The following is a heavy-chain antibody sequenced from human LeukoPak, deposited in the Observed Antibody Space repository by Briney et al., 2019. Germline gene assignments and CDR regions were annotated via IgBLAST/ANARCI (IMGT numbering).Heavy chain of an antibody. Sequence: ASVKVSCKASGYTFTSYATHWVRQAPGQRLEWMGWINAGNGNTKYSQKFQGRVTITRDTSASTAYMELSSLRSEDTAVYYCARVARENDAFDIWGQGTMVTVSS. D-gene: IGHD6-6*01. CDR2: INAGNGNT. V-gene: IGHV1-3*01. J-gene: IGHJ3*02. CDR1: GYTFTSYA. CDR3: ARVARENDAFDI.